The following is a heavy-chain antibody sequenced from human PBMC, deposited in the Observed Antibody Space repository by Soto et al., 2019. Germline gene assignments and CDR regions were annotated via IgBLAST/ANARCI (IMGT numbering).Heavy chain of an antibody. V-gene: IGHV3-48*03. CDR2: ISSSGSTI. Sequence: GSLRLSCAASGFTFSSYEMNWVRQAPGKGLEWVSYISSSGSTIYYADSVKGRFTISRDNAKNSLYLQMNSLRAEDTAVYYCARDMTARSFDYWGQGTLVTVSS. CDR1: GFTFSSYE. CDR3: ARDMTARSFDY. J-gene: IGHJ4*02. D-gene: IGHD6-6*01.